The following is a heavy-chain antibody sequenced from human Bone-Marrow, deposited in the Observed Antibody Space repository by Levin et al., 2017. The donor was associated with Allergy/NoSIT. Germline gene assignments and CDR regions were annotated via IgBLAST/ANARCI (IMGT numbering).Heavy chain of an antibody. D-gene: IGHD3-9*01. Sequence: SQTLSLTCPVSGGSISSGGYYWSWIRQHPGKGLEWIGYIYYSGSTYYNPSLKSRVTISVDTSKNQFSLKLSSVTAADTAVYYCARVRYYDILTGYEKSYYYYGMDVWGQGTTVTVSS. V-gene: IGHV4-31*03. CDR3: ARVRYYDILTGYEKSYYYYGMDV. CDR2: IYYSGST. J-gene: IGHJ6*02. CDR1: GGSISSGGYY.